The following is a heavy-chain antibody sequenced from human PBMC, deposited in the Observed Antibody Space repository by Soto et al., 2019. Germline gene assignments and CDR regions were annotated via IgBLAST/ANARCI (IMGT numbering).Heavy chain of an antibody. V-gene: IGHV1-8*01. CDR2: MNPNSGNT. CDR1: GYTFTSYD. Sequence: ASVKVSCKASGYTFTSYDINWVRQATGQGLEWMGWMNPNSGNTGYAQKFQGRVTMTRNTSISTAYMELSSLRSEDTAVYYCARGRIVATKYGPVYDYWGQGTLVTVSS. CDR3: ARGRIVATKYGPVYDY. J-gene: IGHJ4*02. D-gene: IGHD5-12*01.